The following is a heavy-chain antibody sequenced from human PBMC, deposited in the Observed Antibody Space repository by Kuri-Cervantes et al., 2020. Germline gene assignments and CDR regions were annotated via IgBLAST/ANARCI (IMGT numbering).Heavy chain of an antibody. CDR1: GFTFDDYG. J-gene: IGHJ4*02. Sequence: GGSLRLSCAASGFTFDDYGMHWVRQAPGKGLEWVSGLSWNGRSVGYADSVKGRFIVSRDNAKNSLYLQMNSLRAEDTALYYCVRDMKAGYLSYFDYWGQGTLVTVSS. CDR3: VRDMKAGYLSYFDY. D-gene: IGHD6-25*01. CDR2: LSWNGRSV. V-gene: IGHV3-9*01.